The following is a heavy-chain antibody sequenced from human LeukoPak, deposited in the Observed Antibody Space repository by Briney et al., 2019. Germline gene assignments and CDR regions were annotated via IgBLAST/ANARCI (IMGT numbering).Heavy chain of an antibody. CDR2: LSGSGDIT. Sequence: GGSLRLSCAASGFTFSSYSMNWVRQAPGKGLEWVSALSGSGDITYYADSVKGRFTISRDNAKNSLYLQMNSLRAEDTAVYYCAREQLGYSSGWYWGYWGQGTLVTVSS. J-gene: IGHJ4*02. D-gene: IGHD6-19*01. CDR3: AREQLGYSSGWYWGY. CDR1: GFTFSSYS. V-gene: IGHV3-21*01.